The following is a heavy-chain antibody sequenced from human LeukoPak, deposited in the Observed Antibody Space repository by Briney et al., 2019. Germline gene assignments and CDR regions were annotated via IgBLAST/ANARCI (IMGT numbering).Heavy chain of an antibody. CDR3: ARGAKFLITMVRGVYYFDY. D-gene: IGHD3-10*01. CDR1: GYTFTGYY. J-gene: IGHJ4*02. CDR2: INPNSGGT. V-gene: IGHV1-2*02. Sequence: ASVKVSCKASGYTFTGYYMRWVRQAPGQGLEWMGWINPNSGGTNYVQKFQGRVTMTRDTSISTAYMELSRLRSDDTAVYYCARGAKFLITMVRGVYYFDYWGQGTLVTVSS.